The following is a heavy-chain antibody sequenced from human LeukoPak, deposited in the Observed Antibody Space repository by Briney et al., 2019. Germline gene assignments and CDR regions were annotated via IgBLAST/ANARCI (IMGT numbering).Heavy chain of an antibody. CDR3: ARALVVPAAIAYYYYGMDV. V-gene: IGHV3-11*01. CDR1: GFTFRDYY. CDR2: ISTSGSTK. Sequence: GGSLRLSCAASGFTFRDYYMNWIRQAPGKGLEWVSYISTSGSTKYYADSVKGRFTISRDNAKNSLYLQMNSLRAEDTAVYYCARALVVPAAIAYYYYGMDVWGQGTTVTVSS. J-gene: IGHJ6*02. D-gene: IGHD2-2*02.